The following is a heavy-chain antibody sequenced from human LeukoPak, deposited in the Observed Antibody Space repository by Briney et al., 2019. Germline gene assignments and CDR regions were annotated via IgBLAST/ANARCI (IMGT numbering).Heavy chain of an antibody. D-gene: IGHD2-2*01. Sequence: SQTLSPTCTVSDGSISSALYYWSWIRQPAGKGLEWIGRIYTSGSTNYNPPLKSRVTMSVDTSKNQFSLKLSSVTAADTAVYYCAGGSTSAYYYYMDVWGKGTTVTVSS. CDR2: IYTSGST. CDR3: AGGSTSAYYYYMDV. J-gene: IGHJ6*03. CDR1: DGSISSALYY. V-gene: IGHV4-61*02.